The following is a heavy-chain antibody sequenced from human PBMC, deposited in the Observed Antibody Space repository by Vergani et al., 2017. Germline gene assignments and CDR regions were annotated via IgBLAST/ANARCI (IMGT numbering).Heavy chain of an antibody. CDR3: TTLRRAEYFDY. CDR2: IKSKTDGGTT. V-gene: IGHV3-15*01. J-gene: IGHJ4*02. CDR1: EFTFSNAW. Sequence: EVQLVESGGGLVKPGGSLRLSCAASEFTFSNAWMSWVRQAPGKGLEWVGRIKSKTDGGTTDYAAPVKGRFTISRDDSKNTLYLQMNSLKTEDTAVYYCTTLRRAEYFDYWGQGTLVTVSS.